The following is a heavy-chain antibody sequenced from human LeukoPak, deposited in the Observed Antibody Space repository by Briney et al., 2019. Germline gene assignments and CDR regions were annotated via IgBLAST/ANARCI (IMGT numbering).Heavy chain of an antibody. Sequence: SETLSLTCAVYGGSFSGYYWSWIRQPPGKGLEWIGEINHSGSTNYNPSLKSRVTISVDTSKNQFSLKLSSVTAADTAVYYCAKGITMVRGVIAPXXDYXXXXTXVTVS. J-gene: IGHJ4*01. D-gene: IGHD3-10*01. CDR2: INHSGST. CDR1: GGSFSGYY. V-gene: IGHV4-34*01. CDR3: AKGITMVRGVIAPXXDY.